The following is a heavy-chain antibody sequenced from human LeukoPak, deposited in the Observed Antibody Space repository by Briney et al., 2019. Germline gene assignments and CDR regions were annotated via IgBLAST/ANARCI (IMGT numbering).Heavy chain of an antibody. CDR1: GYSISSGYY. Sequence: SETLSLTCTVSGYSISSGYYWGWIRQPPGKGLEWIGSIYHSGSTYYNPSLKSRVTISVDTSKNQFSLKLSSVTAADTAVYYCARDHFGGDYAWGQGTLVTVSS. CDR3: ARDHFGGDYA. CDR2: IYHSGST. D-gene: IGHD4-17*01. J-gene: IGHJ5*02. V-gene: IGHV4-38-2*02.